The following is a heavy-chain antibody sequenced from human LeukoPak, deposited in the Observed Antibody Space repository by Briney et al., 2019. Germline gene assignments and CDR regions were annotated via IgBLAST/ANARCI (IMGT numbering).Heavy chain of an antibody. CDR1: GGPIISGDNY. CDR3: AQNRQYEIMTGYYRTGYFDY. D-gene: IGHD3-9*01. Sequence: SETLSLTCTVSGGPIISGDNYWSWVRQPPGKCLEWIGNIFYSVSTYYNPSLQSRVTISLDTSKNQFSLMLSSVTAADTAVYYCAQNRQYEIMTGYYRTGYFDYWGQGILVTVSS. J-gene: IGHJ4*02. V-gene: IGHV4-30-4*01. CDR2: IFYSVST.